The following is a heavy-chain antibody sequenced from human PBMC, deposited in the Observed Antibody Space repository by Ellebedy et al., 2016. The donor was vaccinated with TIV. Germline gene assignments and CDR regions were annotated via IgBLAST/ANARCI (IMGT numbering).Heavy chain of an antibody. V-gene: IGHV3-53*01. D-gene: IGHD1-26*01. CDR2: IYSANTT. J-gene: IGHJ3*01. CDR3: ARRVGGKALDL. Sequence: GESLKISCAASGFSVSTTYMKWVRQAPGKGLEWVSVIYSANTTYYADSVKGRFTISRDNSKNILYLEMNSLRAEDTAVYYCARRVGGKALDLWGQGTMVTVSP. CDR1: GFSVSTTY.